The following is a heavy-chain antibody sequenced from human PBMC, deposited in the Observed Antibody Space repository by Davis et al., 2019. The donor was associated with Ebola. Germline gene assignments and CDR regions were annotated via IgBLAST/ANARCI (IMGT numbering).Heavy chain of an antibody. CDR2: IYYSGTT. CDR3: ARLSSTGHLDY. D-gene: IGHD6-19*01. Sequence: SETLSLTCTVSGASISSYYWSWIRQPLGKGLEWIGYIYYSGTTNNNPSLKSRVTISIDTSKNEFSLRLSSVTAADTAVYYCARLSSTGHLDYWGQGTLITVSS. V-gene: IGHV4-59*08. J-gene: IGHJ4*02. CDR1: GASISSYY.